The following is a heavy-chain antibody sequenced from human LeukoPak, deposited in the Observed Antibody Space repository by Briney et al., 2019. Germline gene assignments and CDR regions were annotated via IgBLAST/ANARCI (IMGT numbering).Heavy chain of an antibody. CDR1: GFTFSDYD. D-gene: IGHD1-1*01. CDR2: IGTAGDT. CDR3: ARVAKERVGGVYYFDY. Sequence: SGGFLRLSCAASGFTFSDYDMHWVRQPTGKGREWVAAIGTAGDTYYTGSVKGRFTISRENAKNSLYLQMNSLRAGDTAVYYCARVAKERVGGVYYFDYWGQGTLVTVSS. J-gene: IGHJ4*02. V-gene: IGHV3-13*01.